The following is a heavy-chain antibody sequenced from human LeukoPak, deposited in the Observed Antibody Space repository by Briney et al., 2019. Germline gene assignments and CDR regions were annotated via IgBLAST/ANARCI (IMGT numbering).Heavy chain of an antibody. D-gene: IGHD5-24*01. CDR3: ASCSISRRDGYNRYYYYYYMDV. J-gene: IGHJ6*03. CDR2: IRFDGSNK. CDR1: GFIFSTYG. Sequence: GGSLRLSCAASGFIFSTYGLHWVRQAPGKGLEWVAFIRFDGSNKYYADSVKGRFTISRDNAKNSLYLQMNSLRAEDTAVYYCASCSISRRDGYNRYYYYYYMDVWGKGTTVTISS. V-gene: IGHV3-30*02.